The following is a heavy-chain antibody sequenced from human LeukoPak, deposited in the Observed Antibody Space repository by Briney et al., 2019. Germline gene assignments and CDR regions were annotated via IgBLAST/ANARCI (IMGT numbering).Heavy chain of an antibody. CDR3: ARATETGVDAFDI. V-gene: IGHV6-1*01. J-gene: IGHJ3*02. Sequence: SQTPSLTCAISGDSVSSNSAARNWIRQSPSRGLEWLGRTYYRSKWYNDYAVSVKSRITINPDTSKNQFSLQLNSVTPEDAAVYYCARATETGVDAFDIWGQGTMVTVSS. CDR2: TYYRSKWYN. D-gene: IGHD3-10*01. CDR1: GDSVSSNSAA.